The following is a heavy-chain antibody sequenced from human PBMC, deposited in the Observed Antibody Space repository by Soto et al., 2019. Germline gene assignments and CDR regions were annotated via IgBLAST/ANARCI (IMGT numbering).Heavy chain of an antibody. CDR2: IYHSGNT. CDR1: GGSISSGDYS. J-gene: IGHJ5*02. D-gene: IGHD2-15*01. V-gene: IGHV4-30-2*01. CDR3: ARGNQSKYCNGNWFDP. Sequence: SETLSLTCAVSGGSISSGDYSWSWIRQPPGQGLEWIGYIYHSGNTYYNPSLKSRVTISVDRSKNQFFLKLSSVTAADTAVYYCARGNQSKYCNGNWFDPWGQGTLVTVSS.